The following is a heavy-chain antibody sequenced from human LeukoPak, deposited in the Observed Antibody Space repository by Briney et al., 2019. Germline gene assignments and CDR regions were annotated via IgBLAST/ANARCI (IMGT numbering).Heavy chain of an antibody. D-gene: IGHD5-12*01. CDR2: INHSGST. Sequence: SETLSLTCAVYGGSFSGYYWSWIRRPPGKGLEWIGEINHSGSTNYNPSLKSRVTISVDTSKNQFSLKLSSVTAADTAVYYCARRIVATKSSYDYWGQGTLVTVSS. V-gene: IGHV4-34*01. CDR3: ARRIVATKSSYDY. J-gene: IGHJ4*02. CDR1: GGSFSGYY.